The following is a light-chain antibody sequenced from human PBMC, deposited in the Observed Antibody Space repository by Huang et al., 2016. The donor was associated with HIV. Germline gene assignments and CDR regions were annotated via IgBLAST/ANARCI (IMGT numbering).Light chain of an antibody. CDR2: DAS. Sequence: IQVTQSPSSLSVFIGDRVIITCQASRDNSLQWYQQKPGRPPKLLIYDASALGTGVPSRFSGQKSGTYFNLTSDSLQPEDIATYFCQQFEFFGQGTRLEI. J-gene: IGKJ5*01. V-gene: IGKV1-33*01. CDR1: RDNS. CDR3: QQFEF.